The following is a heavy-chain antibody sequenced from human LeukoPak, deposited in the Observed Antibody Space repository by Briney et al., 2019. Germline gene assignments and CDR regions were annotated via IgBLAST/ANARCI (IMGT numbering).Heavy chain of an antibody. V-gene: IGHV4-39*07. CDR2: IFYSGSI. CDR3: ASSAGYCSGGSCYSGHWFDP. J-gene: IGHJ5*02. CDR1: GGSISSSTYF. Sequence: SETLSLTCTVSGGSISSSTYFWGWIRQPPGKGLEWIGNIFYSGSIYYNPSLKSRVTISVDTSKNQFSLKLSSVTAADTAVYYCASSAGYCSGGSCYSGHWFDPWGQGTLVTVSS. D-gene: IGHD2-15*01.